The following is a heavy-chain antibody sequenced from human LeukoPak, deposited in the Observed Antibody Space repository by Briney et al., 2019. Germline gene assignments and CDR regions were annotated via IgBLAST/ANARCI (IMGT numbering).Heavy chain of an antibody. CDR1: GASISSTSYY. CDR3: ARVYYYDSSGYFRPPYFDN. J-gene: IGHJ4*02. V-gene: IGHV4-39*01. D-gene: IGHD3-22*01. Sequence: SETLSLTCTVSGASISSTSYYCGWVRQPPGNGLEWIGTIYCSGGTYYTPSLRSRVTISVDTSKNQCSLKLTSVTAADTAVYYCARVYYYDSSGYFRPPYFDNWGQGTLVTVSS. CDR2: IYCSGGT.